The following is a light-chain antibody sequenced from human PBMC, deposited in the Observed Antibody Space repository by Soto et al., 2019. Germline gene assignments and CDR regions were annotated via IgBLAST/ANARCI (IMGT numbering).Light chain of an antibody. CDR2: GAS. V-gene: IGKV3-20*01. CDR1: QSVSSSY. CDR3: QHYRTS. Sequence: EIVLTQSPGTLSLSPGERATLSCRAIQSVSSSYLAWYQQKPGQAPRQLIYGASSRATAIPDRFSGSGSGTDFTLTITRLEPEDFAVYYCQHYRTSFGGGTRVEIK. J-gene: IGKJ4*01.